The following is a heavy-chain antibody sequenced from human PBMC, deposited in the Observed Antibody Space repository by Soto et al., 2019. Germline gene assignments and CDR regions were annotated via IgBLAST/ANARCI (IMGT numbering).Heavy chain of an antibody. J-gene: IGHJ6*02. CDR3: ATTSTGFGVADYYYGMDC. D-gene: IGHD3-3*01. CDR2: FDPEDGET. Sequence: ASVKVSCKVSGYTLTDLSMHWVLQAPGKGLEWMGGFDPEDGETIYAQKFQGRVTMTEDTSTDTAYMELSSLRSEDTAVYYCATTSTGFGVADYYYGMDCWGQGTRVTVAS. V-gene: IGHV1-24*01. CDR1: GYTLTDLS.